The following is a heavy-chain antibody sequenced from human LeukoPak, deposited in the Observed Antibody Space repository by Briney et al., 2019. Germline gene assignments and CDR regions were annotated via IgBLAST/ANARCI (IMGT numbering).Heavy chain of an antibody. CDR1: GFTFSGSA. V-gene: IGHV3-73*01. Sequence: GGSLRLSCAASGFTFSGSAMHWVRQASGKGLEWLGRIRSKADSYTTAYAASVKGRFIVSRDDSKNTAYLQMNSLKTEDTAVYYCRAVADLNDYWGQGTLVTVSS. CDR3: RAVADLNDY. J-gene: IGHJ4*02. D-gene: IGHD6-13*01. CDR2: IRSKADSYTT.